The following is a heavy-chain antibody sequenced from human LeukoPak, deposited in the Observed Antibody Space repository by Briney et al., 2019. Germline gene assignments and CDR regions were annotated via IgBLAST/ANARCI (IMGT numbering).Heavy chain of an antibody. CDR3: ARVYYGRTYDYWYFDL. Sequence: SETLSLTCTVSVGSISSYYWSWIRQPPGKGLEWIGYIYYSGSTNYNPSLKSRVTISVDTPKNQFSLKLSSVTAADTAVYFCARVYYGRTYDYWYFDLWGRGTLVTVSS. CDR1: VGSISSYY. V-gene: IGHV4-59*01. CDR2: IYYSGST. D-gene: IGHD3-10*01. J-gene: IGHJ2*01.